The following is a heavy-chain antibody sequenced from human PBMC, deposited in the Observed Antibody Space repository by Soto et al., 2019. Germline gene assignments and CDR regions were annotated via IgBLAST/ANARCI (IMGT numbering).Heavy chain of an antibody. CDR3: AGREFASSSFHYSYYAVDV. J-gene: IGHJ6*02. CDR2: INHSGST. D-gene: IGHD6-6*01. V-gene: IGHV4-34*01. Sequence: SETLSLTCAVYGGSFSDYFWTWIRQPPGKGLEWIGEINHSGSTNFNPSLKSRVAISADTSRNQFSLRVTSVTAADTAVYYCAGREFASSSFHYSYYAVDVWGQGTKGTVPS. CDR1: GGSFSDYF.